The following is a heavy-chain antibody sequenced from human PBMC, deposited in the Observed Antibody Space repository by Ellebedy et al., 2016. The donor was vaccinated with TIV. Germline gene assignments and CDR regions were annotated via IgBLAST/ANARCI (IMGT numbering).Heavy chain of an antibody. Sequence: AASVTVSCKTSGYTFTSYGVSWVRQAPGQGLEWMGWISGFNVKTKYARTVQGRVTLTTDTAARTVYMELTSLRSDDTAVYYCARDNTVGGTNWFDPWGQGTLVIVSS. V-gene: IGHV1-18*01. CDR1: GYTFTSYG. J-gene: IGHJ5*02. D-gene: IGHD6-19*01. CDR3: ARDNTVGGTNWFDP. CDR2: ISGFNVKT.